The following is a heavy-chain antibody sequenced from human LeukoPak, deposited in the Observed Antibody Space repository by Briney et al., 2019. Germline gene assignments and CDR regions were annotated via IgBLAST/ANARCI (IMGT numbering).Heavy chain of an antibody. CDR2: IRYDGSNK. CDR1: GFTFSSYG. Sequence: GGSLRLSCAASGFTFSSYGMHWVRQAPGKVLEWVAFIRYDGSNKYYADSVKGRFTISRDNSKNTMYLQMNSLRAEDTAVYYCAKDTSGWSYYYYMDVWGKGTTVTISS. CDR3: AKDTSGWSYYYYMDV. J-gene: IGHJ6*03. V-gene: IGHV3-30*02. D-gene: IGHD6-19*01.